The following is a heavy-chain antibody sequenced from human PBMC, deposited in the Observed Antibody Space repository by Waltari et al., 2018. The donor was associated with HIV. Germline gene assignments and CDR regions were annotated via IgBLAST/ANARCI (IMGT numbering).Heavy chain of an antibody. CDR3: ARYSGSLANDWLDP. Sequence: QVQLQQWGAGLLKSSETLSLTCAVYDGSIGGYYWAWVRQPPGKEPEWIGKVSHSGSANYNPSLKSPMALSVDTAKNQFALNMRLLTAAETGLYFCARYSGSLANDWLDPWGQGTLVSVSS. D-gene: IGHD6-19*01. V-gene: IGHV4-34*02. CDR1: DGSIGGYY. J-gene: IGHJ5*02. CDR2: VSHSGSA.